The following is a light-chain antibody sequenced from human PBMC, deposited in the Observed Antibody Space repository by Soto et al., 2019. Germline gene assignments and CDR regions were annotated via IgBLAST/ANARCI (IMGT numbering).Light chain of an antibody. CDR2: DAS. Sequence: EIVMTQSPATLSVSPGERATLSCGASQSINSRSLAWYQQKPGQAPRLLIYDASSRATGIPDRFSASGSGTDFTLTISSLEPEDFAVYYCQQYVASPYTFGQGTKVDI. CDR1: QSINSRS. CDR3: QQYVASPYT. J-gene: IGKJ2*01. V-gene: IGKV3D-20*01.